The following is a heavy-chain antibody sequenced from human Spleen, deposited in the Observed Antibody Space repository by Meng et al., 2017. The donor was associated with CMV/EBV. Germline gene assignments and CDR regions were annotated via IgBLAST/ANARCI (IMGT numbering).Heavy chain of an antibody. CDR2: ISSSSSYI. CDR3: AISRWLLYRYEEEMGPFFDY. V-gene: IGHV3-21*04. CDR1: GVTLSSYS. J-gene: IGHJ4*02. D-gene: IGHD3-3*01. Sequence: EVQLVESGGXLVKPGGSLRLSCAASGVTLSSYSMNWVRQAPGKGLEWVSSISSSSSYIYYEDSVKGRFTISRDNAKNSLYLQMNSLRAEDTAVYYCAISRWLLYRYEEEMGPFFDYWGQGTLVTVSS.